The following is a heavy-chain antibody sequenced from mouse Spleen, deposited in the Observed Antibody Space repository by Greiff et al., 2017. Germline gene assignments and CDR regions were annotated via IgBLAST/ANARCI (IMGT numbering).Heavy chain of an antibody. J-gene: IGHJ2*01. V-gene: IGHV1-76*01. Sequence: VQLQQPGAELVKPGASVKLSCKASGYTFTDYYINWVKQRPGQGLEWIARIYPGSGNTYYNEKFKGKATLTAEKSSSTAYMQLSSLTSEDSAVYFCARDEGLRRLFDYWGQGTTLTVSS. D-gene: IGHD2-4*01. CDR3: ARDEGLRRLFDY. CDR1: GYTFTDYY. CDR2: IYPGSGNT.